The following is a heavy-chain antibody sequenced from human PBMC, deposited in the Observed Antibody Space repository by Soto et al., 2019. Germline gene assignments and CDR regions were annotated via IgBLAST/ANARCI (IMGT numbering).Heavy chain of an antibody. J-gene: IGHJ4*02. CDR3: AKLPRSSRPRHEYYFDY. Sequence: RGSLRLSCAASGFSFSIYAMSWVRQAPGKGLEWVSAISGSGGSTYYADSVKGRFTISRDNSKNTLYLQMNSLRAEDTAVYYCAKLPRSSRPRHEYYFDYWGQGTLVTGSS. CDR2: ISGSGGST. D-gene: IGHD3-10*01. V-gene: IGHV3-23*01. CDR1: GFSFSIYA.